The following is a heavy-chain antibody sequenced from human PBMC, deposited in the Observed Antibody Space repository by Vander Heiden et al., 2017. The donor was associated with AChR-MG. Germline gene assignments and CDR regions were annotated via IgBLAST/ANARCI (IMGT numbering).Heavy chain of an antibody. Sequence: QVQLVASGGGLVKPGGFLQLSCAASGFTFSDYYMTWIRQAPGKGLEWVSYISSSGNTIYYADSVKGRFTISRDNAKNLLYLLLNSLRAEDTAVYYCARNGAHYSDSTGYYLGFWGQGTLVTVSS. D-gene: IGHD3-22*01. J-gene: IGHJ4*02. CDR3: ARNGAHYSDSTGYYLGF. CDR2: ISSSGNTI. CDR1: GFTFSDYY. V-gene: IGHV3-11*01.